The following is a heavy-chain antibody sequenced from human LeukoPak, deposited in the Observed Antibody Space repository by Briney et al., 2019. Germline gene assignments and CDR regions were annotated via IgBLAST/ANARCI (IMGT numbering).Heavy chain of an antibody. CDR3: ARGRGSSGWSSSGMDV. D-gene: IGHD6-19*01. J-gene: IGHJ6*02. Sequence: PSETLSLTCAVYGGSFSGYYWSWIRQPPGKGLEWIGEINHSGSTNYNPSLKSRVTISVDTSKNQFSLKLSPVTAADTAVYYCARGRGSSGWSSSGMDVWGQGTTVTVSS. V-gene: IGHV4-34*01. CDR1: GGSFSGYY. CDR2: INHSGST.